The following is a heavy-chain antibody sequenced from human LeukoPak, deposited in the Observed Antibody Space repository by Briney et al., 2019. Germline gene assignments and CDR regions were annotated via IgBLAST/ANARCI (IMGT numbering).Heavy chain of an antibody. D-gene: IGHD6-19*01. Sequence: GGSLRLSCGASGFIFSYFWMSWLRQAPGKGLEWVSAISGSGGSTYYADSVKGRFTISRDNSKNTLYLQMNSLRAEDTAVYYCAKEAVAGLYGFDYWGQGTLVTVSS. CDR1: GFIFSYFW. V-gene: IGHV3-23*01. CDR3: AKEAVAGLYGFDY. CDR2: ISGSGGST. J-gene: IGHJ4*02.